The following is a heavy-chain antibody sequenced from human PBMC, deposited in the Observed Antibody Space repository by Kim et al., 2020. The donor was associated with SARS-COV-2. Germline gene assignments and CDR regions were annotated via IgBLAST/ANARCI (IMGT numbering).Heavy chain of an antibody. CDR2: IIPNTGGT. V-gene: IGHV1-2*02. J-gene: IGHJ4*02. CDR3: ARIEFRKVMSYGEDY. Sequence: ASVKVSCKVSGNTFTGNYLHWVRQAPGQGLEWMGWIIPNTGGTNYAQRFQGRVTMTWDTSINTAYMEITRLTSDDTAVYYCARIEFRKVMSYGEDYWGQGTLVTVSS. CDR1: GNTFTGNY. D-gene: IGHD3-10*01.